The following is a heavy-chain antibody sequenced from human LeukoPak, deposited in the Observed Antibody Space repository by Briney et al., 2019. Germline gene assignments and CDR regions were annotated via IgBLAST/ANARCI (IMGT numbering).Heavy chain of an antibody. CDR2: INHSGST. V-gene: IGHV4-34*01. CDR1: GGSISGYY. Sequence: SETLSLTCTVSGGSISGYYWSWIRHPPGKGLEWIGEINHSGSTNYNPSLKSRVTISVDTSKNQFSLKLSSVTAADTAVYYCAREGGGSYYPFDYWGQGTLVTVSS. CDR3: AREGGGSYYPFDY. J-gene: IGHJ4*02. D-gene: IGHD1-26*01.